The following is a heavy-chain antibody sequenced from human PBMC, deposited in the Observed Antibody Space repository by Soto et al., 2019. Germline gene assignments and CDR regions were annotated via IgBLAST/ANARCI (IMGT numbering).Heavy chain of an antibody. CDR1: GSTFSSSW. Sequence: GSLRLSCGASGSTFSSSWMTWVRQAPGKGLEWVANINLDGSERNYVDSVKGRFTISRDNAKNLLYLQMNSLRAEDTAVYYCARDRAYNCFDYWGQGTLVTVSS. CDR3: ARDRAYNCFDY. CDR2: INLDGSER. J-gene: IGHJ4*02. V-gene: IGHV3-7*05. D-gene: IGHD5-18*01.